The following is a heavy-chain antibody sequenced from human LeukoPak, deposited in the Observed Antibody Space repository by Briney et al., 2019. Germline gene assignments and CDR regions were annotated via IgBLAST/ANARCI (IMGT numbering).Heavy chain of an antibody. CDR3: ARGRPLFKPTYDSSGQIKWYGMDV. D-gene: IGHD3-22*01. Sequence: SETLSLTCAVYGGSFSGYYWSWIRQPPGKGLEWIGEINHSGSTNYNPSLKSRVTISVDTSKNQFSLKLSSVTAADTAVYYCARGRPLFKPTYDSSGQIKWYGMDVWGQGTTVTVSS. CDR2: INHSGST. V-gene: IGHV4-34*01. J-gene: IGHJ6*02. CDR1: GGSFSGYY.